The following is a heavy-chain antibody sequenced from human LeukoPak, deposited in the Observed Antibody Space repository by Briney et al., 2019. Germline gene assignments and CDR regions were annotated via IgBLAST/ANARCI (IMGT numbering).Heavy chain of an antibody. Sequence: GGSLRLSCAASGFTVNSNYMSWGRQAPGKGLEWVSVIDSGGNTYCADSVKGRFTISRDNAKNTLYLQMNSLRGEDTAVYYCARSLVVAGTRSTSLDYWGQGTLVTVSS. V-gene: IGHV3-53*01. CDR2: IDSGGNT. CDR1: GFTVNSNY. CDR3: ARSLVVAGTRSTSLDY. D-gene: IGHD6-19*01. J-gene: IGHJ4*02.